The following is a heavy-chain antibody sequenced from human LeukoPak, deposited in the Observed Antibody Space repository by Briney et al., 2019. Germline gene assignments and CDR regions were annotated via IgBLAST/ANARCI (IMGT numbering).Heavy chain of an antibody. D-gene: IGHD6-6*01. Sequence: RASETLSLTCAVYGGSFSGYYWNWIRQPPGKGLEWIGEINHSGSTNYNPSLKSRVTISVDTSKNQFSLKLSAVTAADTAVYYCARRRGSSSFYYYYYMDVWGKGTTVTVSS. CDR3: ARRRGSSSFYYYYYMDV. CDR1: GGSFSGYY. J-gene: IGHJ6*03. V-gene: IGHV4-34*01. CDR2: INHSGST.